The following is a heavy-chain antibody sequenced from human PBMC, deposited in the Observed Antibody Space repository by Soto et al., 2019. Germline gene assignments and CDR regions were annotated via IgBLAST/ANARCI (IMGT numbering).Heavy chain of an antibody. CDR1: GFTFSSYG. Sequence: QVQLVESGGGVVQPGRSLRLSCAASGFTFSSYGMHWVRQAPGKGLEWLAVISYDGSHKSYTDSLKGRFTISRDNSKNTLNLQMNSLRAEDMAVYFCAKHNGYGKHSYASDWGPGTLVTVSS. D-gene: IGHD5-12*01. CDR3: AKHNGYGKHSYASD. CDR2: ISYDGSHK. J-gene: IGHJ4*02. V-gene: IGHV3-30*18.